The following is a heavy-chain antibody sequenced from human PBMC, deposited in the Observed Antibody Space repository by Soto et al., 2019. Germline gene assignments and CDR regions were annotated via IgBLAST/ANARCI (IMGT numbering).Heavy chain of an antibody. D-gene: IGHD2-15*01. V-gene: IGHV5-10-1*01. Sequence: XESLKISCTGSGYIFTSYSISWVRQMPGKGLEWMGRIDPSDSYTDYSPSFQGHVTISADKSISTAYLQWSSLKASDTAMYYCARRIYCSGGSCYSNYGMEVWGQGTTVTVS. CDR3: ARRIYCSGGSCYSNYGMEV. J-gene: IGHJ6*02. CDR1: GYIFTSYS. CDR2: IDPSDSYT.